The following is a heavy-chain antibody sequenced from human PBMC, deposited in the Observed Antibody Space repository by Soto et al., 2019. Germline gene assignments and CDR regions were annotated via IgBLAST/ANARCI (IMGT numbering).Heavy chain of an antibody. Sequence: GGSLRLSCAASGFTFGIYAMHWVGQAPGKGLEWVAVISYDGSNKYYADSVKGRFTISRDNSKNTLYLQMNSLRAEDTAVYYWGRSGGGGYYSSSWYEVGYWGQGT. J-gene: IGHJ4*02. CDR1: GFTFGIYA. CDR3: GRSGGGGYYSSSWYEVGY. V-gene: IGHV3-30-3*01. CDR2: ISYDGSNK. D-gene: IGHD6-13*01.